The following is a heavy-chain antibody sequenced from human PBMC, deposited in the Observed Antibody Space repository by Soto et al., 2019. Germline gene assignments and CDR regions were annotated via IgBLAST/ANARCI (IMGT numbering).Heavy chain of an antibody. CDR1: GYTFTSYA. V-gene: IGHV1-3*05. Sequence: QVQLVQSGAEEKKPGASVKVSCKASGYTFTSYAMHWVRQAPGQRLEWMGWINAGNGNTKYSQKFQGRVTITRDTAASTAYMELSSLRSEDTAVYYCARDPSYYGMDVWGQGTAVTVSS. CDR2: INAGNGNT. J-gene: IGHJ6*02. CDR3: ARDPSYYGMDV.